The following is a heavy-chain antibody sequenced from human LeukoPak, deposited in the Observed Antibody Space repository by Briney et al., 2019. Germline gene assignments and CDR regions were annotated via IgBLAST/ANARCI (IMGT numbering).Heavy chain of an antibody. CDR1: GGSISSYY. V-gene: IGHV4-4*07. CDR3: ARETRGYCSGGSCYSGRNFDY. D-gene: IGHD2-15*01. Sequence: SETLSLTCTVSGGSISSYYWSWIRQPAGKGLEWIGRIYTSGSTNYNPSLKSRVTISVDTSKNQFSLKLSSVTAADTAVYYCARETRGYCSGGSCYSGRNFDYWGQGTLVTVSS. J-gene: IGHJ4*02. CDR2: IYTSGST.